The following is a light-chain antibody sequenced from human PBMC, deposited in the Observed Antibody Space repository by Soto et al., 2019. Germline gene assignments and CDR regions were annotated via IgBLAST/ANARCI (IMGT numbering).Light chain of an antibody. CDR3: CSYAGITVYYV. J-gene: IGLJ1*01. V-gene: IGLV2-23*01. CDR1: SSDDGNYNY. CDR2: EDT. Sequence: QSVLNQPASVSGSPGQSITIPCTGTSSDDGNYNYVSWNQQHPGKVPKLIIYEDTKRPSGVSNRFSGSKSGNTASLTISGLQAEDEADYYCCSYAGITVYYVFGTGTKLTV.